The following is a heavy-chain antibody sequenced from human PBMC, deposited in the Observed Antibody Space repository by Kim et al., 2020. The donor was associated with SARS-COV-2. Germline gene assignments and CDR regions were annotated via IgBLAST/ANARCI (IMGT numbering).Heavy chain of an antibody. CDR3: AKGDRGVVVVAAMRAFDI. D-gene: IGHD2-15*01. Sequence: GRFTISRDNSKNTLYLQMNSLRAEDTAVYYCAKGDRGVVVVAAMRAFDIWGQGTMVTVSS. J-gene: IGHJ3*02. V-gene: IGHV3-23*01.